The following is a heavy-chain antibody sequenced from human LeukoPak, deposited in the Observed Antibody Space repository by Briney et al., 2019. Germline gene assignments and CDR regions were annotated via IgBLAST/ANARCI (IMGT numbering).Heavy chain of an antibody. CDR1: GFTFSGSA. J-gene: IGHJ4*02. CDR2: IRSKANSYAT. Sequence: PGGSLRLSCAASGFTFSGSAMHWVRQASGKGLEWVGRIRSKANSYATAYAASVKGRFTISRDDSKNTAYLQMNSLKTEDTAVYYCTRHAAAAPFDYWGQGNLVTVSS. D-gene: IGHD6-13*01. V-gene: IGHV3-73*01. CDR3: TRHAAAAPFDY.